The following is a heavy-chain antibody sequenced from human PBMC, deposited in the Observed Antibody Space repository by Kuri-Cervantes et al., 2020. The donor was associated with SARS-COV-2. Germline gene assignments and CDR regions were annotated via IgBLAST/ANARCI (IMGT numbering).Heavy chain of an antibody. V-gene: IGHV3-64*01. J-gene: IGHJ2*01. CDR2: ISSNGGST. Sequence: GGSLRLSCAPSGFTFSSYAMHWVRQAPGKGLEYVSAISSNGGSTYYANSVKGRFTISRDNSKNTLYLQMGSLRAEDMAVYYCARGPRSGTTVGYFDLWGRGTLVTDSS. CDR1: GFTFSSYA. CDR3: ARGPRSGTTVGYFDL. D-gene: IGHD4-17*01.